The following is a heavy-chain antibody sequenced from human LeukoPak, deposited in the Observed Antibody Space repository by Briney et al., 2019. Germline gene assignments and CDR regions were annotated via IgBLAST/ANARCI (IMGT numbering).Heavy chain of an antibody. D-gene: IGHD6-19*01. CDR2: ISSSGGST. CDR3: AKDSFRSSSGVDP. V-gene: IGHV3-23*01. Sequence: GGSLRLSCAASGFTFSSYAMTWVRQAPGKGLQWVSAISSSGGSTYYADSVKGRFTISRDNSKNTLFLQMNSLRAEDTAVYYCAKDSFRSSSGVDPLGQGTLVTVSS. CDR1: GFTFSSYA. J-gene: IGHJ5*02.